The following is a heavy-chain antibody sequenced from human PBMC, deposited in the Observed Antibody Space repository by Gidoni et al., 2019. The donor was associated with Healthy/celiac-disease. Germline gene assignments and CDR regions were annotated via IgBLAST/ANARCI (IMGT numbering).Heavy chain of an antibody. CDR2: ISGSCGSP. Sequence: EVQRLESGGGVVEPGGSLRLSCAGTGFIFSSYAMSWVRQAPGKGLEWVSAISGSCGSPSYADSVKGRFAISRDNSKIPLYLQMNSLTAEDTAVYDCAKGHMVRGVIIYYRHFDYYYCMDVWGQGTTVTVSS. D-gene: IGHD3-10*01. V-gene: IGHV3-23*01. CDR1: GFIFSSYA. J-gene: IGHJ6*02. CDR3: AKGHMVRGVIIYYRHFDYYYCMDV.